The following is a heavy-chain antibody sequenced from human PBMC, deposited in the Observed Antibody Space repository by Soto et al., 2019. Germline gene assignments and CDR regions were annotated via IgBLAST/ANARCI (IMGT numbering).Heavy chain of an antibody. D-gene: IGHD2-15*01. CDR2: ISYDGSNK. CDR1: GFTFSSYG. J-gene: IGHJ4*02. V-gene: IGHV3-30*18. Sequence: GGSLRLSCAASGFTFSSYGMHWVRQAPGKGLEWVAVISYDGSNKYYADSVKGRFTISRDNSKNTLYLQMNSLRAEDTAVYYCAKEDTVVAAMDYWGQGTLVTVSS. CDR3: AKEDTVVAAMDY.